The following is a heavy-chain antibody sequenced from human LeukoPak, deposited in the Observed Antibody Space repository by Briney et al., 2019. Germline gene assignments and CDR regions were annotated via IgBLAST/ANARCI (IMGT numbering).Heavy chain of an antibody. CDR2: ISYDGSNK. V-gene: IGHV3-30*04. Sequence: GGSLRPACAASGFTFSSYAMHWVRQAPGKGLEWVAVISYDGSNKYYADSVKGRFTISRDNSKNTLYLQMNSLRAEDTAVYYCASRYSGSYFGVFFVYWGQGTLVTVSS. D-gene: IGHD1-26*01. CDR3: ASRYSGSYFGVFFVY. CDR1: GFTFSSYA. J-gene: IGHJ4*02.